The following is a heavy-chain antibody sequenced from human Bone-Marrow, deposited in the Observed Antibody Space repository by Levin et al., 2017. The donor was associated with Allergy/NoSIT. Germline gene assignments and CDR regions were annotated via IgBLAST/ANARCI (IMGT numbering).Heavy chain of an antibody. Sequence: GGSLRLSCVVSGSTFSSYNLHWVRQAPGKGLEWLAFISYDGTNEDYADSVKGRFTVSRVNVEDTLYLQMNSLRVDDTGIYYCARVHSGSYRSMLYWGQGTLVTVSS. CDR1: GSTFSSYN. CDR3: ARVHSGSYRSMLY. J-gene: IGHJ4*02. V-gene: IGHV3-30*04. CDR2: ISYDGTNE. D-gene: IGHD1-26*01.